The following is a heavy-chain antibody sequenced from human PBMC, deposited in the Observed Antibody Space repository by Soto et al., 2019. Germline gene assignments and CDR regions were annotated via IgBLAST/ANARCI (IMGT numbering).Heavy chain of an antibody. V-gene: IGHV3-23*01. CDR1: GFTFRNFA. CDR3: AKDSGVGARQYYYGMDV. J-gene: IGHJ6*02. D-gene: IGHD3-10*01. Sequence: EVQLLESGGGLVQPGGSLRLSCAASGFTFRNFAMSWVRQAPGKGLEWVSAISGSGGSTYYADSVKGRFTISRDNSKNTLYLQMNSLRAEDKAVYYCAKDSGVGARQYYYGMDVWGQGTTVTVSS. CDR2: ISGSGGST.